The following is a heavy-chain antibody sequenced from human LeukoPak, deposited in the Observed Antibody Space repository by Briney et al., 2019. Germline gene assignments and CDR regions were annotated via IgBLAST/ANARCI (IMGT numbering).Heavy chain of an antibody. Sequence: GGSLRLSCAASGFTFSSYGMHWVRQVPGKGLEWVAFIRYDGSNKYYADSVKGRFTISRDNSKNTLYLQMNSLRAEDTAVYYCAKVGGYCSSTSCRRDYWGQGTLVTVSS. D-gene: IGHD2-2*01. J-gene: IGHJ4*02. CDR3: AKVGGYCSSTSCRRDY. V-gene: IGHV3-30*02. CDR1: GFTFSSYG. CDR2: IRYDGSNK.